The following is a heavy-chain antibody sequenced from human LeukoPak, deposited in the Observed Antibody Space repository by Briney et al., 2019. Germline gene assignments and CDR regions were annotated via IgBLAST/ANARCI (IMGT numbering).Heavy chain of an antibody. V-gene: IGHV3-64*01. CDR1: GFTFRNYA. D-gene: IGHD3-10*01. Sequence: GGSLRLSCAASGFTFRNYAMHWVRQAPGKGLEYVSAISSNGGITYYANSVKGRFTISRDNSKNTLYLQMGSLRAEDMAVYYCARGYGSGSYNNFNQWGQGLLVAVSS. CDR2: ISSNGGIT. CDR3: ARGYGSGSYNNFNQ. J-gene: IGHJ4*02.